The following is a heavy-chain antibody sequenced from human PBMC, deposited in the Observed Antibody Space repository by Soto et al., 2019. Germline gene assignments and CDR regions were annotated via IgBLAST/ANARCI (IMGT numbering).Heavy chain of an antibody. CDR2: IIPILGIA. D-gene: IGHD3-9*01. CDR3: ARNGKGTQGLRYFDRNHYYYYYMDV. Sequence: SVKVSCKASGGTFSSYTISWVRQAPEQGLEWMGRIIPILGIANYAQKFQGRVTITADKSTSTAYMELSSLRSEDTAVYYCARNGKGTQGLRYFDRNHYYYYYMDVWGKGTTVTVSS. CDR1: GGTFSSYT. J-gene: IGHJ6*03. V-gene: IGHV1-69*02.